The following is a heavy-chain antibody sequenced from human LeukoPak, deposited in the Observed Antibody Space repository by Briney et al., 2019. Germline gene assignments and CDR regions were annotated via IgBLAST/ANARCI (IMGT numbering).Heavy chain of an antibody. CDR1: GGSISSYY. D-gene: IGHD2-2*01. V-gene: IGHV4-59*12. J-gene: IGHJ6*02. CDR2: IYYSGST. CDR3: ARDRDIVVVPAAIRDYYGMDV. Sequence: SETLSLTCTVSGGSISSYYWSWIRQPPGKGLEWIGYIYYSGSTNYNPSLKSRVTISVDTSKNQFSLKLSSVTAADTAVYYCARDRDIVVVPAAIRDYYGMDVWGQGTTVTVSS.